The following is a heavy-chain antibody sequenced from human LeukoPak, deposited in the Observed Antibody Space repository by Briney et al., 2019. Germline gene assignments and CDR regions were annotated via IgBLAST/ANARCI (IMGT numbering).Heavy chain of an antibody. J-gene: IGHJ4*02. Sequence: SETLSLTCTVSGGSISNYYWSWIRQPPGKGLEWIGYIHYSGNTNYNPSLKSRVTMSVDTSKNQFSLKLSSVTAADTAVYYCARDRYYYDSSGYRFDYWGQGTLVTVSS. V-gene: IGHV4-59*12. CDR3: ARDRYYYDSSGYRFDY. CDR2: IHYSGNT. CDR1: GGSISNYY. D-gene: IGHD3-22*01.